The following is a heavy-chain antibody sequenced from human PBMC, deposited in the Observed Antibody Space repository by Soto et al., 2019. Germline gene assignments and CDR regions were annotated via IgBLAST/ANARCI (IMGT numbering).Heavy chain of an antibody. CDR1: GFTVSSNF. D-gene: IGHD4-17*01. Sequence: EVQLVVSGGGLVQPGGSLRLSCAASGFTVSSNFMSWVRQAPGKGLEWVSIIYSDGRTYYADSVKGRFTISRDNSRNTLSRQMSSLRADDTAVYYCASRRNPYGAYDYWGQGTLVTVSS. CDR3: ASRRNPYGAYDY. J-gene: IGHJ4*02. V-gene: IGHV3-66*01. CDR2: IYSDGRT.